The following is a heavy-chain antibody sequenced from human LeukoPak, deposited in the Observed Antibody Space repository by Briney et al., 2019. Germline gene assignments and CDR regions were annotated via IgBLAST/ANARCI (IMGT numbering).Heavy chain of an antibody. V-gene: IGHV4-4*02. CDR1: GGSISSSNW. D-gene: IGHD6-13*01. J-gene: IGHJ6*03. CDR3: AREIAAADLYMDV. Sequence: SETLSLTCAVSGGSISSSNWWSWVRQPPGKGLEWIGEIYHSGSTNYNPSLKSRVTISVDKSKNQFSLKLSSVTAADTAVYYCAREIAAADLYMDVWGKGTTVTISS. CDR2: IYHSGST.